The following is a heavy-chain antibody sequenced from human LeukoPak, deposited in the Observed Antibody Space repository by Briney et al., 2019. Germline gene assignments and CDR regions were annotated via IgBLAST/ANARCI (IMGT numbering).Heavy chain of an antibody. Sequence: GSLKLSCAASGFNFSSYAMSWVRQAPGKGLERVSSISGSGGSTYYADSVRGRFTISRDNSKNTLYLQMNSLRAEDTAVYYCAKCVGSIAGYWGQGTLVTVSS. V-gene: IGHV3-23*01. CDR2: ISGSGGST. J-gene: IGHJ4*02. CDR3: AKCVGSIAGY. CDR1: GFNFSSYA. D-gene: IGHD6-6*01.